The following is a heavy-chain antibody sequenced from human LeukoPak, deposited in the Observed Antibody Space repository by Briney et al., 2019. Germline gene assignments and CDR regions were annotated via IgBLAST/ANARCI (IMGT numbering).Heavy chain of an antibody. CDR3: AKLGSQLEQRRDYYYGMDV. CDR1: GFTFSSYG. D-gene: IGHD1/OR15-1a*01. Sequence: GGSLRLSCAASGFTFSSYGMHWVRQAPGKGLEWVAVISYDGSNKYYADSVKGRFTISRDNSKNTLYLQMNSLRAEDTAVYYCAKLGSQLEQRRDYYYGMDVWGQGTTVTVSS. CDR2: ISYDGSNK. J-gene: IGHJ6*02. V-gene: IGHV3-30*18.